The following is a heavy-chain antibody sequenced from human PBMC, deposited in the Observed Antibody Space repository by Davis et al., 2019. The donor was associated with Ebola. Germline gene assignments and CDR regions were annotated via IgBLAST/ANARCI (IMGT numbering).Heavy chain of an antibody. CDR1: GFTVSTID. J-gene: IGHJ6*02. CDR2: IKQDGIEK. Sequence: PGGSLRPPCPAPGFTVSTIDLTWARQVPGKGLEWVANIKQDGIEKYYVDSVKARFTISRDNAKNSLYLQMNSLRAEDTAVYYCATGGMDVWGQGATITVSS. V-gene: IGHV3-7*03. CDR3: ATGGMDV.